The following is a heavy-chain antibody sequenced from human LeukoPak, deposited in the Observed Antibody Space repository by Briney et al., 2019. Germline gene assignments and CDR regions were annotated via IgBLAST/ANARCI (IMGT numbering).Heavy chain of an antibody. CDR3: AKGLAYCGGDCYRYDAFDI. D-gene: IGHD2-21*02. Sequence: GGSLRLSCAASGFTFSSYAVSWVRQAPGKGLEWVSAISGSGGSTYYADSVKGRFTISRDNSKNTLYLQMNSLRAEDTAVYYCAKGLAYCGGDCYRYDAFDIWGQGTMVTVSS. J-gene: IGHJ3*02. V-gene: IGHV3-23*01. CDR2: ISGSGGST. CDR1: GFTFSSYA.